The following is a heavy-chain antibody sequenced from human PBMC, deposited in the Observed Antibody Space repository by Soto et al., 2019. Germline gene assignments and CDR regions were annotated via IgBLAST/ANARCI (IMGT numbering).Heavy chain of an antibody. V-gene: IGHV1-46*01. CDR1: GYTFTSYY. D-gene: IGHD6-19*01. J-gene: IGHJ4*02. Sequence: ASVKVSCKASGYTFTSYYMHWVRQAPGQGLEWMGIINPSGGSTSYAQKFRGRVTMTRDTSTSTVYMELSSLRSEDTAVYYCARDTAVAGLFDYWGQGTLVTVSS. CDR3: ARDTAVAGLFDY. CDR2: INPSGGST.